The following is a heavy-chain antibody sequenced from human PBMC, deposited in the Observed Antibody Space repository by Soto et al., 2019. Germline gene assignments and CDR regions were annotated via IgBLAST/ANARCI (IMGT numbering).Heavy chain of an antibody. CDR3: AREYCSGGSCYSDYYYYGMDV. J-gene: IGHJ6*02. D-gene: IGHD2-15*01. CDR2: IIPIFGTA. CDR1: AGTFGSYA. Sequence: QVQLVQSGAEVKKPGSSVKVSCKASAGTFGSYAISWVRQAPGQGLEWMGGIIPIFGTANYAQKFQGRVTITADESTSTAYMELSSLRSEDTAVYYCAREYCSGGSCYSDYYYYGMDVWGQGTTVAVSS. V-gene: IGHV1-69*12.